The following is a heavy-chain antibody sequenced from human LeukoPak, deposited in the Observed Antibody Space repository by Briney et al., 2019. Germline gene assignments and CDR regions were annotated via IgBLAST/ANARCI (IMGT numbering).Heavy chain of an antibody. D-gene: IGHD4-11*01. Sequence: EPSETLSLTCTVSGYSISNGYNWGWVRQPPGKGLECIGSISHTGSTYYNPSLESRVTISLDTSNNQFSLELSSVTAADTAVYYCARTYINFSNYFDPWGQGSLVTVSS. CDR2: ISHTGST. CDR1: GYSISNGYN. J-gene: IGHJ5*02. CDR3: ARTYINFSNYFDP. V-gene: IGHV4-38-2*02.